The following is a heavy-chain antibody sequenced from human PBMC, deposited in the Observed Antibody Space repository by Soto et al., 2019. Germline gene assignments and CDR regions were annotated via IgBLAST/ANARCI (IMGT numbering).Heavy chain of an antibody. V-gene: IGHV4-39*01. CDR1: GGSTSNGSYY. CDR3: ARETYGDYVGYFDP. J-gene: IGHJ5*02. Sequence: SETLSLTCSVSGGSTSNGSYYGGWIRQPPGKGLEWIGSIYYSGSTYHNPSLKSRVTISVDTSKNQFSLKLSSVTAADTAVYYCARETYGDYVGYFDPWGQGIQVTVSS. CDR2: IYYSGST. D-gene: IGHD4-17*01.